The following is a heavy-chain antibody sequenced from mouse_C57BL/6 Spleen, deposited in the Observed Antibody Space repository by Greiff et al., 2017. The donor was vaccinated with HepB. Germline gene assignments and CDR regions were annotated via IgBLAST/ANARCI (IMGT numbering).Heavy chain of an antibody. CDR2: IDPSDSYT. J-gene: IGHJ2*01. V-gene: IGHV1-69*01. CDR1: GYTFTSYW. CDR3: ARWRGPYYFDY. D-gene: IGHD3-3*01. Sequence: QVQLQQPGAELVMPGASVKLSCKASGYTFTSYWMHWVKQRPGQGLEWIGEIDPSDSYTNYNQKFKGKSTLTVDKSSSTAYMQLSSLTSEDSAVYYGARWRGPYYFDYWGQGTTLTVSS.